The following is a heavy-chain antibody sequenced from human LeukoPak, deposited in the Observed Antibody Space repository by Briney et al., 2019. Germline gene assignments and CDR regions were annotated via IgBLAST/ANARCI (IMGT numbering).Heavy chain of an antibody. CDR1: GFTFSNYW. Sequence: GGSLRLSCAASGFTFSNYWMHWVRQDPGKGLEWVSAISGSGGSTYYADSVKGRFTISRDNSKNTLYLQMNSLRAEDTAVYYCAKIMGTLMIVGAFDIWGQGTMVTVSS. J-gene: IGHJ3*02. V-gene: IGHV3-23*01. D-gene: IGHD3-22*01. CDR3: AKIMGTLMIVGAFDI. CDR2: ISGSGGST.